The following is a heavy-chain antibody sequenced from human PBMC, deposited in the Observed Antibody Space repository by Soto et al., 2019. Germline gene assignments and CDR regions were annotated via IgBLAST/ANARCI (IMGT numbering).Heavy chain of an antibody. CDR2: IIPMFSTP. Sequence: SVKVSRKPSGGNFPSEAITWVRQAPGHGLEWMGRIIPMFSTPHYAQKFQGRVTIIADESTTTVNMEMRGLTYEDTAVYYCARAQFSDILTADDDCMDVWG. CDR1: GGNFPSEA. CDR3: ARAQFSDILTADDDCMDV. J-gene: IGHJ6*02. D-gene: IGHD3-9*01. V-gene: IGHV1-69*15.